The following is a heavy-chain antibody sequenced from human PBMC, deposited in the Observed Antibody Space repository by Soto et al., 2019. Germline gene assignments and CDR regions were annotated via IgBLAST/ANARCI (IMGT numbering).Heavy chain of an antibody. V-gene: IGHV1-69*01. CDR2: IIPFFDTA. CDR1: GGTFSSYA. D-gene: IGHD3-22*01. CDR3: ASGHYYDSTGYYPAEYLQH. J-gene: IGHJ1*01. Sequence: QVQLVQSGAEVKKPGSSVKVSCKASGGTFSSYAISWVRQAPGQGLEWMAGIIPFFDTANYAPKFQGRVTISADESTSTAYMELNSLRFEDTDVYYCASGHYYDSTGYYPAEYLQHWGQGKLVTVSS.